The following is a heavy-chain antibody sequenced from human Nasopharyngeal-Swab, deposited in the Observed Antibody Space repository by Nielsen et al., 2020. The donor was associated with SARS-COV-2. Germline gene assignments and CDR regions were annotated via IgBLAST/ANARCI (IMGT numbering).Heavy chain of an antibody. J-gene: IGHJ4*02. V-gene: IGHV4-34*01. D-gene: IGHD3-22*01. Sequence: SETLSLTCSVYGGSFSGYYWSWIRQSPGKGLAWFGEINHSGGTKYNPSLKSRVTISVDTSKNQFSLILRSVTAADTAVYYCAREREESTMMVVVFTGSQSLFDYWGQGTMVTVS. CDR3: AREREESTMMVVVFTGSQSLFDY. CDR2: INHSGGT. CDR1: GGSFSGYY.